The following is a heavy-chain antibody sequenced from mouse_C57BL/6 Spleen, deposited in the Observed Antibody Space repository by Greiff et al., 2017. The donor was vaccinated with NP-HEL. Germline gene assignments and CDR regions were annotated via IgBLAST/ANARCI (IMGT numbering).Heavy chain of an antibody. D-gene: IGHD6-1*01. V-gene: IGHV1-82*01. Sequence: VKLQESGPELVKPGASVSISCKASGYAFSSSWMNWVQQRPGKGLEWIGRIYPGDGDTNYNGKFKGKATLTADKSSNTAYMQLSSLTSEDAAVYFCARTPLGAMDYWGQGTSVTVSS. CDR2: IYPGDGDT. CDR3: ARTPLGAMDY. J-gene: IGHJ4*01. CDR1: GYAFSSSW.